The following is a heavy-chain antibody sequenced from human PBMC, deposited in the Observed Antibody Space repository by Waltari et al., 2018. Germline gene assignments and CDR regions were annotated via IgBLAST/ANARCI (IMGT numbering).Heavy chain of an antibody. J-gene: IGHJ4*02. CDR2: INHSGST. CDR3: ARKVPKPYCGGDCSLDY. V-gene: IGHV4-34*01. CDR1: GGSFSGYY. Sequence: QVQLQQWGAGLLKPSETLSLTCAVYGGSFSGYYWSWIRQPPGTGLEWIGEINHSGSTNYNPSLKSRVTISVDTSKNQFSLKLSSVTAADTAVYYCARKVPKPYCGGDCSLDYWGQGTLVTVSS. D-gene: IGHD2-21*01.